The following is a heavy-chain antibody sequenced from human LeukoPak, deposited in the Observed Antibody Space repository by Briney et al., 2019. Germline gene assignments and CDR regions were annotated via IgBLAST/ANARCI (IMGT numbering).Heavy chain of an antibody. V-gene: IGHV3-73*01. CDR3: TRQGYDFPDFDY. Sequence: GGSLRLSCAASGFTFSGSAMHWVRQASGKGLEWVGRIRSKANSYATAYAASVKGRFTISRDDSKNTAYLQMNSLKTEDTAVYYCTRQGYDFPDFDYWGQGTLVTVSS. CDR2: IRSKANSYAT. CDR1: GFTFSGSA. D-gene: IGHD5-12*01. J-gene: IGHJ4*02.